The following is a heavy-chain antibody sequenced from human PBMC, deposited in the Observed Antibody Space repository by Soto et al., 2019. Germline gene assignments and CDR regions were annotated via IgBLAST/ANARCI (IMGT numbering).Heavy chain of an antibody. CDR3: ARDHLILPAHDFFYGSDV. V-gene: IGHV3-7*03. CDR1: GFTLSMYS. Sequence: GGSLRLSCEVSGFTLSMYSMTWARQAPGKGLEWVAKIPQDGSDGHYLDSVKGRFTISRDNAKNSVYLQMNSLRADDTAVYYCARDHLILPAHDFFYGSDVWGQGTTVTVSS. CDR2: IPQDGSDG. D-gene: IGHD2-21*02. J-gene: IGHJ6*02.